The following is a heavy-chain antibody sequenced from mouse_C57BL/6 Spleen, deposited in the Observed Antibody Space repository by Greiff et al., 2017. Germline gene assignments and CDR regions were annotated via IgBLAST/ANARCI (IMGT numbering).Heavy chain of an antibody. V-gene: IGHV5-12*01. CDR2: ISNGGGST. J-gene: IGHJ4*01. CDR1: GFTFSDYY. Sequence: EVKLQESGGGLVQPGGSLKLSCAASGFTFSDYYMYWVRQTPEKRLEWVAYISNGGGSTYYPDTVKGRFTISRDNAKNTLYLQMSRLKSEDTAMYYCARQGWDYYAMDYWGQGTSVTVSS. CDR3: ARQGWDYYAMDY. D-gene: IGHD2-3*01.